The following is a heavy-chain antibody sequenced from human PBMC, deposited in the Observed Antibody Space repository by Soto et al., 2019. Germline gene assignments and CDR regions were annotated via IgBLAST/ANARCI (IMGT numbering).Heavy chain of an antibody. CDR2: ISSSSSTI. V-gene: IGHV3-48*02. CDR3: ARDGVVPAAISYYYYGMDV. CDR1: GFTFSSYS. Sequence: GSLRLSCAACGFTFSSYSMNWVRQAPGKGLEWVSYISSSSSTIYYADSVKGRFTISRDNAKNSLYLQMNSLRDEDTAVYYCARDGVVPAAISYYYYGMDVWGQGTTVTVSS. D-gene: IGHD2-2*01. J-gene: IGHJ6*02.